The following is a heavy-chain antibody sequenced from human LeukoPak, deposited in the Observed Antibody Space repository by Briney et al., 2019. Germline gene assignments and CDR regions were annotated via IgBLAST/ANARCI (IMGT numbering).Heavy chain of an antibody. CDR1: GFTFSSYW. CDR3: ARESFYYGSGSYYKRGYYFDY. Sequence: GRSLRLSCAASGFTFSSYWMSWVRQAPGKGLEWVANIKQDGSEKYYVDSVKGRFTISRDNAKNSLFLQMNSLRAEDTAVYYCARESFYYGSGSYYKRGYYFDYWGQGTLVTVSS. V-gene: IGHV3-7*01. D-gene: IGHD3-10*01. CDR2: IKQDGSEK. J-gene: IGHJ4*02.